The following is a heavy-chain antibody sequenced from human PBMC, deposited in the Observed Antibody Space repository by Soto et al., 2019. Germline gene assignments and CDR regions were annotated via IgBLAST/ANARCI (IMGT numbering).Heavy chain of an antibody. J-gene: IGHJ4*02. V-gene: IGHV3-15*07. Sequence: EVQLVESGGGLVKPGGSLRLSCAASGFTFTAAWFNWVRQAPGKGLEWVGRILSRGGGGPIDYRAPVKGRFTISRDDSRSTLYVQMASLQIGDTGMYFCIWQSHYGGAWRWGQGTLVTVSS. CDR1: GFTFTAAW. D-gene: IGHD3-10*01. CDR2: ILSRGGGGPI. CDR3: IWQSHYGGAWR.